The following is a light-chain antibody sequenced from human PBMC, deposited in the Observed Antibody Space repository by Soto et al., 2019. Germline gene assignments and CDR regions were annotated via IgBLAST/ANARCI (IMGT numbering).Light chain of an antibody. V-gene: IGKV3-15*01. Sequence: EVLMTQSPATLSVSPGEGATLSCRASQSVGSLVAWYQQKPGQAPRLLIYRVSTRATDIAARFTGSGSGTEFTLTISSLQTEDFAVYYCQQYNNWPITFGPGTRLEIK. J-gene: IGKJ5*01. CDR1: QSVGSL. CDR3: QQYNNWPIT. CDR2: RVS.